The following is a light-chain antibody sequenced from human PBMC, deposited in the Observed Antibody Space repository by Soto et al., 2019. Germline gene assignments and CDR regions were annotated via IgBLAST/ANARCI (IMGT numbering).Light chain of an antibody. CDR3: LQNDNFPLT. V-gene: IGKV1-17*01. Sequence: DIQMTQSPSSLSASVGDRVTITCRASQGIRSHLGWYQQKPGKAPQRLIYGASTLQAGVPSRFSGSGSGTEFTLTISSLQPEDFATYYCLQNDNFPLTFGQGTKVEIK. CDR1: QGIRSH. CDR2: GAS. J-gene: IGKJ1*01.